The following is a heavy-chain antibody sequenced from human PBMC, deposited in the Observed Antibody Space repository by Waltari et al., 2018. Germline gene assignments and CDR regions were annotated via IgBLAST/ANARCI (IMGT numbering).Heavy chain of an antibody. V-gene: IGHV4-34*01. CDR1: GGSFNGYY. D-gene: IGHD2-21*02. Sequence: QLRLQQWGAGLLTPSETLSLTCAVSGGSFNGYYWSWIRQTPGKGLEWIGEVDHSGSANYSPSLKSRVTVSLDTSNKQVSLTLTSVTAADTGIYYCARDARDWEAVDNTYLDSWGQGTLVAVSS. J-gene: IGHJ4*02. CDR2: VDHSGSA. CDR3: ARDARDWEAVDNTYLDS.